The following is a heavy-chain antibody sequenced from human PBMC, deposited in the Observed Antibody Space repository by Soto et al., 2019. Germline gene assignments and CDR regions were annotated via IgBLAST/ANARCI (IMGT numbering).Heavy chain of an antibody. CDR3: ARGPTLTYYDFWSGGPGYGMDV. CDR1: GYTFTGYY. CDR2: INPNSGGT. J-gene: IGHJ6*02. Sequence: GASVKVSCKASGYTFTGYYMHWVRQAPGQGLEWMGWINPNSGGTNYAQKFQGWVTMTRDTPISTAYMELSRLRSDDTAVYYCARGPTLTYYDFWSGGPGYGMDVWGQGTTVTVSS. D-gene: IGHD3-3*01. V-gene: IGHV1-2*04.